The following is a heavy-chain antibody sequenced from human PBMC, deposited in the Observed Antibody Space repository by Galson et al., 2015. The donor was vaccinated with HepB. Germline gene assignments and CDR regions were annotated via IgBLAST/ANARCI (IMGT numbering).Heavy chain of an antibody. Sequence: SLRLSCAASAFTFSNAWMIWVRQAPGKGLEWVGRIKTKSEGGTTDYAAPVEGRFTISRDDSKNTLYLEMSSLRTEDTAVYYCTTDWGSGFLYWGQGTLDTVSS. CDR3: TTDWGSGFLY. CDR1: AFTFSNAW. J-gene: IGHJ4*02. V-gene: IGHV3-15*01. D-gene: IGHD3-22*01. CDR2: IKTKSEGGTT.